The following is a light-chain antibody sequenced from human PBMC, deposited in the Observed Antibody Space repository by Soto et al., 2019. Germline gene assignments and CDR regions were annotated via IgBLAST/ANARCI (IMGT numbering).Light chain of an antibody. CDR2: EVS. CDR1: SSDIGVYNY. J-gene: IGLJ2*01. Sequence: QSVLTQPASVSGSPGQSITISCTGSSSDIGVYNYVSWYQQHPGKAPKLMIYEVSNRPSGVSNRFSGSKSGNTASLTISGLQAEYEADYYCSSYTTSSTLNVVFGGGTKVTVL. CDR3: SSYTTSSTLNVV. V-gene: IGLV2-14*01.